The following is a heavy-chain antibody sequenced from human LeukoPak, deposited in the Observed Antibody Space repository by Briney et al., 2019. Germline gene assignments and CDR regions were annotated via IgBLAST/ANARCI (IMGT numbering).Heavy chain of an antibody. D-gene: IGHD1-1*01. V-gene: IGHV3-74*01. CDR2: INSDGSST. CDR1: GFTFSSYW. Sequence: GGSLRLSCAASGFTFSSYWMHWVRQAPGKGLVWVSRINSDGSSTSYADSVKGRFTISRDNDKNTLYLQMNSLRAEDTAVYYCARDLWAYNWNDVIQEREGYWGQGTLVTVSS. CDR3: ARDLWAYNWNDVIQEREGY. J-gene: IGHJ4*02.